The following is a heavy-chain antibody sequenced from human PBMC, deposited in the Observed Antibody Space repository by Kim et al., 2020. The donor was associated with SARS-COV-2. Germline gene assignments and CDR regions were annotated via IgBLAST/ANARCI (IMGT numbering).Heavy chain of an antibody. Sequence: SETLSLTCTVSGDSLSSDYWSWNRQPAGKGLEWIGRIYTSGRTNYNPSLQSRVTMSVDMSKNQVSLKLSSVTAADTAAYYCARALGHWGQGTLGTASS. CDR2: IYTSGRT. CDR1: GDSLSSDY. J-gene: IGHJ4*02. CDR3: ARALGH. V-gene: IGHV4-4*07. D-gene: IGHD3-16*02.